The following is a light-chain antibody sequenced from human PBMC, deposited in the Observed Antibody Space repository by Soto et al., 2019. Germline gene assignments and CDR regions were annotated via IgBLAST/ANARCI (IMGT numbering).Light chain of an antibody. Sequence: QSVLTQPASVSGSPGQSITISCTGTSSDVCGYNYVSWYQQHPGKAPKFMIYDVSNRPSGVSNRFSGSKSGNTASLTISGLQAEDEADYYCSSSTTSNTPQIVFGTGTKVTVL. J-gene: IGLJ1*01. CDR1: SSDVCGYNY. CDR2: DVS. CDR3: SSSTTSNTPQIV. V-gene: IGLV2-14*01.